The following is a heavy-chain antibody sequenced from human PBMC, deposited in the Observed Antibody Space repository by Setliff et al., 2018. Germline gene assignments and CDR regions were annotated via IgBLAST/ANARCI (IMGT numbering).Heavy chain of an antibody. J-gene: IGHJ6*03. CDR1: GYSFSTYA. D-gene: IGHD3-16*02. CDR2: INTNTGNP. CDR3: ARASRFATIVWRGDYYMDV. Sequence: ASVKVSCKASGYSFSTYAMSWIRQAPGQGLEWMGWINTNTGNPSYAQGFTGRFVFSLDTSVSTAYLQISSLKPEGTAMYYCARASRFATIVWRGDYYMDVWG. V-gene: IGHV7-4-1*02.